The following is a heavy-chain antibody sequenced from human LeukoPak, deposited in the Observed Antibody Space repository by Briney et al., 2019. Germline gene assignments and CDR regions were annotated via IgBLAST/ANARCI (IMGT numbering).Heavy chain of an antibody. CDR3: ARGPYDSSGYPLDY. CDR1: GGSISSSNYY. V-gene: IGHV4-39*07. CDR2: ISYTGIT. Sequence: SETLSLTCTVSGGSISSSNYYWGWIRQPPGKGLAWIGSISYTGITYYNPSLKSRVTMSVDTSKNQFSLNLSSVTAADTAVYYCARGPYDSSGYPLDYWGQGTLVTVSS. J-gene: IGHJ4*02. D-gene: IGHD3-22*01.